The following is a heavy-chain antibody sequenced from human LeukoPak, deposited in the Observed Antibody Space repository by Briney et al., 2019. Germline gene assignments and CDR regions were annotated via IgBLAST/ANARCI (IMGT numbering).Heavy chain of an antibody. CDR3: ARSYGSGGFEYFNY. D-gene: IGHD6-19*01. Sequence: GASLKITCKGSGYIFTSYWIGWVRQMPGKGLEWMGIIYPGDSDTRYSPSFQGQVTISADKSITTAYLQWSSLKASDTAMYYCARSYGSGGFEYFNYWGQRTLVTVSS. V-gene: IGHV5-51*01. J-gene: IGHJ1*01. CDR1: GYIFTSYW. CDR2: IYPGDSDT.